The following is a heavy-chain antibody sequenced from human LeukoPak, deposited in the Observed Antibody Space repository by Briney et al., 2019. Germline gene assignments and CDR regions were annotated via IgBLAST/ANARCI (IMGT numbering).Heavy chain of an antibody. CDR3: ARVFSGSYSLGFDY. J-gene: IGHJ4*02. V-gene: IGHV4-59*01. CDR2: IYYSGST. CDR1: GGSISSYY. D-gene: IGHD1-26*01. Sequence: SGTLSLTCTVSGGSISSYYWSWIRQPPGKGLEWIGYIYYSGSTNYNPSLKSRVTISVDTSKNQFSLKLSSVTAADTAVYYCARVFSGSYSLGFDYWGQGTLVTVSS.